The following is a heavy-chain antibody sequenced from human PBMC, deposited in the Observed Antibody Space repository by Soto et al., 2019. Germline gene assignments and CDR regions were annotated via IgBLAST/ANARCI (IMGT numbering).Heavy chain of an antibody. CDR1: GGTFSSYT. Sequence: ASVKVSCKASGGTFSSYTISWVRQAPGQGLEWMGRIIPILGIANYAQKFQGRVTITADKSTSTAYMELSSLRSEDTAVYYCARDQGRDVEMATIFDYWGQGTLVTVSS. V-gene: IGHV1-69*04. CDR3: ARDQGRDVEMATIFDY. CDR2: IIPILGIA. D-gene: IGHD5-12*01. J-gene: IGHJ4*02.